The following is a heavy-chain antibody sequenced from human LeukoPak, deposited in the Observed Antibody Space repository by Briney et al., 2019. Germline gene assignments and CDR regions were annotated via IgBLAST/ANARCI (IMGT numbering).Heavy chain of an antibody. Sequence: PSETLSLTCTVSGGSISSYYWSWIRQPPGKGLEWIGYIYYSGSTNYNPSLKSRVTISVDTSKNQFSLKLSSVTAADTAVYYCARSELGWLDYWGQGTLVTVSS. CDR2: IYYSGST. V-gene: IGHV4-59*08. CDR3: ARSELGWLDY. J-gene: IGHJ4*02. D-gene: IGHD7-27*01. CDR1: GGSISSYY.